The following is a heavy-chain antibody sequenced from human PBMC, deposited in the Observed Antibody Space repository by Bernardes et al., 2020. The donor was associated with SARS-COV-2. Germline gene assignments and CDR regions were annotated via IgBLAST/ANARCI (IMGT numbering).Heavy chain of an antibody. CDR3: ARGRVEMATIFSDRYYFDY. D-gene: IGHD5-12*01. J-gene: IGHJ4*02. Sequence: GGSLRLSCAASGFTFSSYAMHWVRQAPGKGLEWVAVISYDGSNKYYADSVKGRFTISRDNSKNTLYLQMNSLRAEDTAVYYCARGRVEMATIFSDRYYFDYWGQGTLVTVSS. V-gene: IGHV3-30-3*01. CDR2: ISYDGSNK. CDR1: GFTFSSYA.